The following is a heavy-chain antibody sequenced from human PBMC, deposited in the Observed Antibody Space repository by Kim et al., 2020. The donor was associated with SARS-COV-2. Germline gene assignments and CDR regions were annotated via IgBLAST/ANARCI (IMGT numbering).Heavy chain of an antibody. CDR2: ISGSGGST. CDR3: AIEVPAASWDYYYYGMDV. CDR1: GFTFSSYA. J-gene: IGHJ6*02. Sequence: GGSLRLSCAASGFTFSSYAMSWVRQAPGKGLEWVSAISGSGGSTYYADSVKGRFTISRDNSKNTLYLQMNSLRAEDTAVYYCAIEVPAASWDYYYYGMDVWGQGTTVTVSS. V-gene: IGHV3-23*01. D-gene: IGHD2-2*01.